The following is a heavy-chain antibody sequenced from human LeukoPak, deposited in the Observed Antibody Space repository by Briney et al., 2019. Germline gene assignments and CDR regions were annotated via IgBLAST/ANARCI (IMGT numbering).Heavy chain of an antibody. CDR2: ITGSGDGR. D-gene: IGHD3-9*01. J-gene: IGHJ4*02. Sequence: GGSLRLSCAASGFTFNNHAMTWVRQAPGKGLEGVSVITGSGDGRYYADSVKGRFTTSRDNSKNTLHLQMNSLRAEDTALYYCAKDILTYYYGSSGYYFDSWGQGTLVTVSS. CDR1: GFTFNNHA. V-gene: IGHV3-23*01. CDR3: AKDILTYYYGSSGYYFDS.